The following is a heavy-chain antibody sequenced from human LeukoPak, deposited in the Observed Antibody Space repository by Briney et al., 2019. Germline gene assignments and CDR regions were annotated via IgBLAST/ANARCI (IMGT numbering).Heavy chain of an antibody. CDR3: AKGVYGHNFDY. CDR2: IKQDGSEI. V-gene: IGHV3-7*05. CDR1: GFTFGSSW. D-gene: IGHD5/OR15-5a*01. J-gene: IGHJ4*02. Sequence: GGSLRLSCAASGFTFGSSWMTWVRQAPGKGLAWVANIKQDGSEIFYVDSVKGRFTMSRDNAKSSLYLQMNSLRAEDTAVYYCAKGVYGHNFDYWGQGTLVTVSS.